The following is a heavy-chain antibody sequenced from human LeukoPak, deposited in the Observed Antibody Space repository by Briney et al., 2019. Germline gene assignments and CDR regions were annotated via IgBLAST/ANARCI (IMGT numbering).Heavy chain of an antibody. D-gene: IGHD1-26*01. CDR2: IYYSGST. CDR1: GGSVSSDSYF. CDR3: ASPLSGSYHDAFDI. Sequence: SETLSLTCTVSGGSVSSDSYFWSWIRQPPGKGLEWIGYIYYSGSTTYNPSLKSRVTISVDTSKNQFSLKLSSVTAADTAVYYCASPLSGSYHDAFDIWGQGTMVTVSS. J-gene: IGHJ3*02. V-gene: IGHV4-61*01.